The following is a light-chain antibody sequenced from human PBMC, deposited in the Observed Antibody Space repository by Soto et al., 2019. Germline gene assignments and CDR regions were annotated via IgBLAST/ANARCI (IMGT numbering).Light chain of an antibody. Sequence: QSALTQPASVSGSPGQSITISCTGTSSDVGGYNYVSWYQQHPGKAPKLMIYEVSNRPSGVSNRFSGSKSGNTASLTISGLQAEDEASYYCNSYTSNNTRVFGGGTKLTVL. CDR1: SSDVGGYNY. V-gene: IGLV2-14*01. J-gene: IGLJ3*02. CDR3: NSYTSNNTRV. CDR2: EVS.